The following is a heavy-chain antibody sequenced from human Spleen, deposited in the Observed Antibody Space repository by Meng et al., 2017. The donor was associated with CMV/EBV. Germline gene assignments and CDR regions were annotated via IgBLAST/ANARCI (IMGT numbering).Heavy chain of an antibody. CDR3: ARSDFWSGYPYFDY. Sequence: GGSLRLSCTASGFTFGDHAITWVRQAPGKGLEWVGRSRNKANSYTTEYAASVKGRFTISRDDSKNSLFLQMSSLETEDTAVYYCARSDFWSGYPYFDYWGQGTLVTVSS. CDR2: SRNKANSYTT. V-gene: IGHV3-72*01. J-gene: IGHJ4*02. D-gene: IGHD3-3*01. CDR1: GFTFGDHA.